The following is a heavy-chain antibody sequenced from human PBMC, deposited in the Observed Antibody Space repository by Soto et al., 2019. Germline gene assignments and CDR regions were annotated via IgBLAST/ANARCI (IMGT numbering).Heavy chain of an antibody. V-gene: IGHV4-31*03. Sequence: QVQLQESGPGLVKPSQTLSLTCIVSGGSISSGDYFWSWIRQHPGKGLEWIGYIYYSGSTYYNPPLKRRVTLSVDTSKNQFSLKLSSGTAAETAVYYCARDKVGAAASNVVSGMDVWGQGTTVTVSS. CDR1: GGSISSGDYF. CDR3: ARDKVGAAASNVVSGMDV. CDR2: IYYSGST. D-gene: IGHD6-13*01. J-gene: IGHJ6*02.